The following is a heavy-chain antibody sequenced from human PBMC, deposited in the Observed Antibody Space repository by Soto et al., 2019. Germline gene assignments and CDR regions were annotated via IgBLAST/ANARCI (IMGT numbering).Heavy chain of an antibody. CDR1: GGSISSSSYY. CDR2: IYYSGST. Sequence: SETLSLTCTVSGGSISSSSYYWGWIRQPPGKGLEWIGSIYYSGSTYYNPSLKSRVTISVDTSKNQFSLKLSSVTAADTAVYYCARATYYDFWSGYRAVDYWGQGTLVTVSS. D-gene: IGHD3-3*01. V-gene: IGHV4-39*01. CDR3: ARATYYDFWSGYRAVDY. J-gene: IGHJ4*02.